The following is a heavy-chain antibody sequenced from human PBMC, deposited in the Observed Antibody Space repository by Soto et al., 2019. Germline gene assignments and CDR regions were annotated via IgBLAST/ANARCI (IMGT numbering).Heavy chain of an antibody. J-gene: IGHJ4*02. CDR2: IYSGGST. D-gene: IGHD2-15*01. CDR1: GFTVSSNY. V-gene: IGHV3-66*01. CDR3: ATAKLLLPWLFDY. Sequence: EVQLVESGGGLVQPGGSLRLSCAASGFTVSSNYVSWVRQAPGKGLEWVSVIYSGGSTYYADSVKGRFIISRDDSKNTLFLQMNYLRAEDTAVYYCATAKLLLPWLFDYWGQGTLVTVSS.